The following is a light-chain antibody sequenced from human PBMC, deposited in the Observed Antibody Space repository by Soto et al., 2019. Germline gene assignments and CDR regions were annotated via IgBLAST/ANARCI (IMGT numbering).Light chain of an antibody. CDR3: QQYGSSEWT. J-gene: IGKJ1*01. V-gene: IGKV3-20*01. Sequence: EIVLPQSPGTLSLSPGERATLSCRASQSVRSSYLAWYQQKPGQAPRLRIYGASNRATGIPDRFSGSGSGTDFTLTISRLEPEDFAVYYCQQYGSSEWTFGRGTKVEIK. CDR2: GAS. CDR1: QSVRSSY.